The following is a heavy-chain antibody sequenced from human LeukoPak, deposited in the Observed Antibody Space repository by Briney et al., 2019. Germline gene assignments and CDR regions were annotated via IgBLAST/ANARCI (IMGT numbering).Heavy chain of an antibody. Sequence: GGSLRLSCAASGFTVSSNHMSWVRQAPGKGLEWVSYISSSSSTIYYADSVKGRFTISRDNAKNSLYLQMNSLRAEDTAVYYCAREEKGYYYDSSGPLNAFDIWGQGTMVTVSS. V-gene: IGHV3-48*04. D-gene: IGHD3-22*01. J-gene: IGHJ3*02. CDR2: ISSSSSTI. CDR1: GFTVSSNH. CDR3: AREEKGYYYDSSGPLNAFDI.